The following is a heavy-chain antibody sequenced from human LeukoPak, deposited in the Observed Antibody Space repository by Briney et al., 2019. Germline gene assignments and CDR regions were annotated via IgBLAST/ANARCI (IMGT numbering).Heavy chain of an antibody. J-gene: IGHJ6*03. V-gene: IGHV3-48*01. CDR2: ISSSSSTI. D-gene: IGHD4-11*01. CDR3: ARDYDYSNYRSTYYYYMDV. CDR1: GFTFSSYS. Sequence: GGSLRLSCAASGFTFSSYSMNWVRQAPGKGLEWVSYISSSSSTIYYVDSVKGRFAISRDSAKNSLYLQMNSLRAEDTAVYYCARDYDYSNYRSTYYYYMDVWGKGTTVTVSS.